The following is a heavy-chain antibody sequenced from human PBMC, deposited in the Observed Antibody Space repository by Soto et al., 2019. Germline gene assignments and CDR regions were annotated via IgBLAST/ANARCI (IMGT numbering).Heavy chain of an antibody. J-gene: IGHJ5*02. Sequence: ASVKVSCKASGGPFSSYAISWVRQAPGQGLEWMGGIIPIFGTANYAQKFQGRVTITADKSTSTAYMELSSLRSEDTAVYYCARSSGGVFGIIIEGTNWFAPWGQGTLVTVSS. CDR3: ARSSGGVFGIIIEGTNWFAP. CDR1: GGPFSSYA. V-gene: IGHV1-69*06. D-gene: IGHD3-16*01. CDR2: IIPIFGTA.